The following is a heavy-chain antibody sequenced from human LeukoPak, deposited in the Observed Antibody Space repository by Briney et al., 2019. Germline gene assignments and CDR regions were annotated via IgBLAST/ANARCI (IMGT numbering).Heavy chain of an antibody. J-gene: IGHJ4*02. CDR1: GFTFSSYW. CDR2: INTDGSSI. Sequence: GGSPRLSCAASGFTFSSYWMHWVRQAPGKGPVWVSRINTDGSSITYADSVKGRFTISRDNAKNTLYLQMNSLRAEDTAVYYCATSRSFDYWGQGTLVTVSS. V-gene: IGHV3-74*01. CDR3: ATSRSFDY.